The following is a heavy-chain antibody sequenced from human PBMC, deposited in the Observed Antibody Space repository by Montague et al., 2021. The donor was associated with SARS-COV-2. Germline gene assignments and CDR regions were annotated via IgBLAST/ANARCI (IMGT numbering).Heavy chain of an antibody. CDR2: IDWDDDK. D-gene: IGHD3-10*01. Sequence: PALVKPTQTLTLTCTFSGFSLSTSGMCVSWIRQPPGKALEWLALIDWDDDKYYSTSLKTRLTISKDTSKNQVVLTMTSMDPVDTATYYCARIREGPYGSGPDYYYYYGMNVWGQGTTVTVSS. CDR3: ARIREGPYGSGPDYYYYYGMNV. V-gene: IGHV2-70*01. J-gene: IGHJ6*02. CDR1: GFSLSTSGMC.